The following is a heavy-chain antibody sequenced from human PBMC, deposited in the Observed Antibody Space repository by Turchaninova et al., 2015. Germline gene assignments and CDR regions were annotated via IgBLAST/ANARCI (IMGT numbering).Heavy chain of an antibody. CDR2: IYHSGST. V-gene: IGHV4-30-2*01. J-gene: IGHJ6*02. CDR1: VCSISSGGYS. Sequence: QLQLPESGSGPVKPSHPPSPTCVVSVCSISSGGYSWSWIRQPPGKGLEWIGYIYHSGSTYYNPSLKSRVTISVDRSKNQFSLKLSSVTAADTAVYYCARFPGGYYGMDVWGQGTTVTVSS. D-gene: IGHD1-26*01. CDR3: ARFPGGYYGMDV.